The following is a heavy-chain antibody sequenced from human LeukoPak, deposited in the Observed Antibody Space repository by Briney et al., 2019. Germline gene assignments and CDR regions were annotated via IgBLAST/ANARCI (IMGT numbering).Heavy chain of an antibody. D-gene: IGHD6-19*01. CDR3: ARGHSSGWYFIQLIEY. CDR1: GFTFSSYA. CDR2: ISYDGSNK. V-gene: IGHV3-30*04. J-gene: IGHJ4*02. Sequence: PGRSLRLSCAASGFTFSSYAMHWVRQAPGKGLEWVAVISYDGSNKYYADSVKGRFTISRDNSKNTLYLQMNSLRAEDTAVYYCARGHSSGWYFIQLIEYWGQGTLVTVSS.